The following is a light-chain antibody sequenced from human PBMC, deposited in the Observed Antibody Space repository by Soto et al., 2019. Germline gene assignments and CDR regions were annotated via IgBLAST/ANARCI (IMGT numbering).Light chain of an antibody. Sequence: QSVLTQPASVSGSPGQSITISCTGTSSDVGSYNYVSWYQQYPHKAPKLMIYDVSHRPSGVSNRFSGSKSGNTASLTISGLQAEDEADYYCSSYTSSSMGVVFGGGTKLTVL. CDR3: SSYTSSSMGVV. V-gene: IGLV2-14*01. J-gene: IGLJ2*01. CDR1: SSDVGSYNY. CDR2: DVS.